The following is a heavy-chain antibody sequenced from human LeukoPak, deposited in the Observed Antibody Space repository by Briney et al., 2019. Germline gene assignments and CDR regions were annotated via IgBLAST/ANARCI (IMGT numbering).Heavy chain of an antibody. CDR2: INPIIGVS. D-gene: IGHD2-2*02. Sequence: ASVKVSCKASGYTFTRYYMYWVRQAPGQGLEWMGRINPIIGVSNYAQKFQGRVTITRDMSTSTAYMELSRLRSDDKAEYYCARDLGLYIVVVPAAILNNNWFDPLGQGTVVTVTS. CDR3: ARDLGLYIVVVPAAILNNNWFDP. CDR1: GYTFTRYY. V-gene: IGHV1-2*02. J-gene: IGHJ5*02.